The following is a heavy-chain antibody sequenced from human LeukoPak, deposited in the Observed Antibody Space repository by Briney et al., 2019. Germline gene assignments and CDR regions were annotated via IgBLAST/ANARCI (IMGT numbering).Heavy chain of an antibody. J-gene: IGHJ4*02. Sequence: GASVKVSCKASGYTFTGYYMHWVRQAPGQGLEWMGWINPNSGGTNYAQKFQGRVTMTRDTSTSTVYMELGSLRSEDTAVYHCVREESGGYFDYWGQGTLVTVSS. D-gene: IGHD2-8*02. CDR1: GYTFTGYY. V-gene: IGHV1-2*02. CDR3: VREESGGYFDY. CDR2: INPNSGGT.